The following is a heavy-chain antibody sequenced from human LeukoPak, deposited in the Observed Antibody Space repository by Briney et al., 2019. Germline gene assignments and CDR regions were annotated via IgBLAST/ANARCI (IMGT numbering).Heavy chain of an antibody. D-gene: IGHD3-3*01. CDR1: GFTFSSYA. CDR3: ANYDFYYYYMDV. CDR2: ISGSGGST. J-gene: IGHJ6*03. Sequence: EGSLRLSCAASGFTFSSYAMSWVRQAPGKGLEWVSAISGSGGSTYYADSVKGRFTISRDNSKNTLYLQMNSLRAEDTAVYYCANYDFYYYYMDVWGKGTTVTVSS. V-gene: IGHV3-23*01.